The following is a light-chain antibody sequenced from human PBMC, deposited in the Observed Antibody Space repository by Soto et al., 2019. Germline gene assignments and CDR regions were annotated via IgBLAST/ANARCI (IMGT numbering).Light chain of an antibody. CDR1: HSVTRY. CDR2: DAS. J-gene: IGKJ5*01. CDR3: QQYGSSPIT. Sequence: ESVLTQSPGTLSLSPGGRSALSCRASHSVTRYVAWYQQKPGQAPRLVISDASGRATGIPDRFSGSGSETDFSLTINRLEPEDFAVYFCQQYGSSPITFGQGTRLEIK. V-gene: IGKV3-20*01.